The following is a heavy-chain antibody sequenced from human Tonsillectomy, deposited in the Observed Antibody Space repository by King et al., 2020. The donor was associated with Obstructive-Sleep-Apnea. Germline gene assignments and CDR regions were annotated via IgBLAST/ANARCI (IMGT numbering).Heavy chain of an antibody. CDR2: IIPILGIA. CDR1: GGTFSSYA. CDR3: ARKRYSSGEGVVAFDI. J-gene: IGHJ3*02. V-gene: IGHV1-69*10. Sequence: VQLVQSGAEVKKPGSSVKVSCKASGGTFSSYAISWVRQAPGQGLEWMGGIIPILGIANYAQKFQGRVTITADKSTSAAYMELSSLRSEDTAVYYCARKRYSSGEGVVAFDIWGQGTMVTVSS. D-gene: IGHD6-19*01.